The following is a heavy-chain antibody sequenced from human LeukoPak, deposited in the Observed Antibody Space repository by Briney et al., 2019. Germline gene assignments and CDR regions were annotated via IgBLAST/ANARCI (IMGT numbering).Heavy chain of an antibody. CDR2: ISYDGSNK. Sequence: GRSLRLSCAASGFTFSSYGMHWVRQAPGKGLEWVAVISYDGSNKYYADSVKGRFTTSRDNSKNTLYLQMNSLRAEDTAVYYCAKVGRWYTFDYWGQGTLVTVSS. V-gene: IGHV3-30*18. D-gene: IGHD6-13*01. CDR1: GFTFSSYG. J-gene: IGHJ4*02. CDR3: AKVGRWYTFDY.